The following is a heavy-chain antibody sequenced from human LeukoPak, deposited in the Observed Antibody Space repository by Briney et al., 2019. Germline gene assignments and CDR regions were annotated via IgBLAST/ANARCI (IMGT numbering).Heavy chain of an antibody. CDR3: ARDQTGTPNWFDP. CDR2: IIPIFGTA. V-gene: IGHV1-69*13. D-gene: IGHD1-1*01. CDR1: GGTFSSYA. J-gene: IGHJ5*02. Sequence: SVKVSCKASGGTFSSYAISWVRQAPGQGLEWMGGIIPIFGTANYAQKFQGRVTITADESTSTAYMELSSLRSEDTAVYYCARDQTGTPNWFDPWGQGTQVTVSS.